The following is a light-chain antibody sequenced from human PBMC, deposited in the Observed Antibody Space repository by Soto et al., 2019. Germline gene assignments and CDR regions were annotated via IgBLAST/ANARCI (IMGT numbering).Light chain of an antibody. V-gene: IGKV3-15*01. CDR2: NTY. CDR1: QSITSS. J-gene: IGKJ5*01. CDR3: QQYNNWPPST. Sequence: EIVMTQSPATLSVSPGERATLSCRASQSITSSLAWYQQKPGQSPRLLIYNTYTRASGIPDRFSGSGSGTEFTLTISSLQSEDFAIYYCQQYNNWPPSTFGQGTRLEIQ.